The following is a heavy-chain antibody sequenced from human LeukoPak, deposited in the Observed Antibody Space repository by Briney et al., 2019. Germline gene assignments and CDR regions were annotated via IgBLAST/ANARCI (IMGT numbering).Heavy chain of an antibody. CDR3: ARDGGWYRDPDY. CDR1: GYTFTGYY. J-gene: IGHJ4*02. V-gene: IGHV1-2*02. D-gene: IGHD6-19*01. CDR2: INPNSGGT. Sequence: GASVKVSCKASGYTFTGYYMHWVRQAPGQGLEWMGWINPNSGGTNYAQKFQGRVTLTRDTSISTAYMELRSLRSDDTAVYYCARDGGWYRDPDYWGQGTLVTVSS.